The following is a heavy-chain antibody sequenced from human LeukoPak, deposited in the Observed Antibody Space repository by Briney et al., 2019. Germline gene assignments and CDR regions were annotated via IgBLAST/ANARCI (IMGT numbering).Heavy chain of an antibody. CDR1: GFTFSSYG. CDR3: AKVPTYYYGSGSHNWFDP. D-gene: IGHD3-10*01. V-gene: IGHV3-30*02. J-gene: IGHJ5*02. CDR2: IRYDGSNK. Sequence: SGGSLRLSCAASGFTFSSYGMHWVRQAPGKGLEWVAFIRYDGSNKYYADSVKGRFTISRDNSKNTLYLQMNSLRAEDTAVYYCAKVPTYYYGSGSHNWFDPWGQGTLVTVSS.